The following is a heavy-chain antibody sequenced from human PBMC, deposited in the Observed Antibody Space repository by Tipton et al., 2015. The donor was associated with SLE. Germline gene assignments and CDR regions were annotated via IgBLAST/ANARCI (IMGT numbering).Heavy chain of an antibody. D-gene: IGHD2-8*01. CDR3: ARGRGMYGY. CDR1: GGSFSGYY. J-gene: IGHJ4*02. CDR2: INHSGST. Sequence: TLSLTCAVYGGSFSGYYWSWIRQPPGKGLEWIGEINHSGSTNYNPSLKSRVTISVDTSKNQFSLKLSSVTAADTAVYYCARGRGMYGYWGQGTLVTVSS. V-gene: IGHV4-34*01.